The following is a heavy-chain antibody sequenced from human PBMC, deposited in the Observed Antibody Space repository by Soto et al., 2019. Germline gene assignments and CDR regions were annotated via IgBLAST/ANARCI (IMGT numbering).Heavy chain of an antibody. D-gene: IGHD2-2*02. Sequence: GASVKVSWKATGYTFNSYYMHWGRHAPGQGLEWMGIINPSGGSTSYAQKFQGRVTMTRDTSTSTVYMELSSLRSEDMAVYYCARVYEKGRNYYGMDVWGQGTTVTVSS. V-gene: IGHV1-46*02. CDR3: ARVYEKGRNYYGMDV. J-gene: IGHJ6*02. CDR1: GYTFNSYY. CDR2: INPSGGST.